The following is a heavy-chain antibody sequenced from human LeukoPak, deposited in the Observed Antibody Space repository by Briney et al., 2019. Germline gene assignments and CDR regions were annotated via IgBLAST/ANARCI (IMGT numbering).Heavy chain of an antibody. CDR2: INHSGST. D-gene: IGHD5-18*01. CDR3: ARVGTATPGGYYMDV. Sequence: SETLTLTCAVSGGSFSGYYWSWIRQPPGKGLEWIGEINHSGSTNYNPSIKSRVTISSDTSKNQFSLKLSSVTAADTAVYYCARVGTATPGGYYMDVWGKGTTVTVSS. V-gene: IGHV4-34*01. J-gene: IGHJ6*03. CDR1: GGSFSGYY.